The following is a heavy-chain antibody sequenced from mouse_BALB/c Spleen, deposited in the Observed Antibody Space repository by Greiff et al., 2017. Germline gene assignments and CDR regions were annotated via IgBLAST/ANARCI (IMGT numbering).Heavy chain of an antibody. J-gene: IGHJ3*01. CDR2: ISYDGSN. Sequence: VQLKQSGPGLVKPSQSLSLTCSVTGYSITSGYYWNWIRQFPGNKLEWMGYISYDGSNNYNPSLKNRISITRDTSKNQFFLKLNSVTTEDTATYYCARGGYDVAYWGQGTLVTVSA. V-gene: IGHV3-6*02. D-gene: IGHD2-14*01. CDR1: GYSITSGYY. CDR3: ARGGYDVAY.